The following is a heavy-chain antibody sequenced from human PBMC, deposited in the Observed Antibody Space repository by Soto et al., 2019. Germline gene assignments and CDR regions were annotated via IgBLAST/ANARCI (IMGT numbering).Heavy chain of an antibody. CDR2: IYYSGST. Sequence: QLQLQESGPGLVKPSETLSLTCTVSGGSISSSSYYWGWIRQPPGKGLEWIGSIYYSGSTYYNPSLKSRVTISVDTSQNQFSLKLSSVTAADTAVYYCARSIAARAWFDPWGQGTLVTVSS. V-gene: IGHV4-39*01. D-gene: IGHD6-6*01. J-gene: IGHJ5*02. CDR1: GGSISSSSYY. CDR3: ARSIAARAWFDP.